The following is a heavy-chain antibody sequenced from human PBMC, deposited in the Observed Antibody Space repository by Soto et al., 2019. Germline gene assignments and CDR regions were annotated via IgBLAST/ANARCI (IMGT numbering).Heavy chain of an antibody. CDR3: AHSTDTTMALDY. CDR2: IYWDDDK. Sequence: QITLKESGPTLVKPTQTLTLTCTFSGFSLSTSGVGVDWIRQPPGKALEWLALIYWDDDKRYSPSLKSRLTITKDTSKNQVVLTMTNMDRVDTATYYCAHSTDTTMALDYWGQGALITVSS. CDR1: GFSLSTSGVG. D-gene: IGHD5-18*01. V-gene: IGHV2-5*02. J-gene: IGHJ4*02.